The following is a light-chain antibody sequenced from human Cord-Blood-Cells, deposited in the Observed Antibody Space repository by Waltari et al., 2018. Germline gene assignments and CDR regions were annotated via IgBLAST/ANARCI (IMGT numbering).Light chain of an antibody. J-gene: IGLJ1*01. CDR3: SSYAGSNNYV. CDR2: EVS. Sequence: QSALTQPPSASGSPGQSVTISCTGTSSDVGGYNYVSWYQQHPGKAPKLMIYEVSNRPSGVPDRFSGSKSGNTASLTGSGLQAEDEADYYCSSYAGSNNYVFGTGTKVTVL. V-gene: IGLV2-8*01. CDR1: SSDVGGYNY.